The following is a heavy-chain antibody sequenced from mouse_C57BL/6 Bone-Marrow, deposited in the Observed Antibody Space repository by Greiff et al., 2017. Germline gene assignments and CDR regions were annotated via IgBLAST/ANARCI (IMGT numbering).Heavy chain of an antibody. CDR2: ISDGGSYT. J-gene: IGHJ2*01. Sequence: EVQVVESGGGLVKPGGSLKLSCAASGFTFSSYAMSWVRQTPEKRLEWVATISDGGSYTYYPDNVKGRFTISRDNAKNNLYLQMSHLKAEDTAMYYCARAQLGLDYWGQGTTLTVSS. D-gene: IGHD4-1*02. CDR1: GFTFSSYA. CDR3: ARAQLGLDY. V-gene: IGHV5-4*01.